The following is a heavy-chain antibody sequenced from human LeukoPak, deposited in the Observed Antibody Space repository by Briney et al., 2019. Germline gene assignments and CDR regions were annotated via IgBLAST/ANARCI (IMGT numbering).Heavy chain of an antibody. CDR3: AKDPSYYDFWSGYYYADY. CDR1: GFTFSSYG. Sequence: GGSLRLSCAASGFTFSSYGMHWVRQAPGKGLEWVAFIRYDGSNKYYADSVKGRFTISRDNSKNTLYLQMNSLRAEDTAVYYCAKDPSYYDFWSGYYYADYWGQGTLVTVSS. D-gene: IGHD3-3*01. J-gene: IGHJ4*02. CDR2: IRYDGSNK. V-gene: IGHV3-30*02.